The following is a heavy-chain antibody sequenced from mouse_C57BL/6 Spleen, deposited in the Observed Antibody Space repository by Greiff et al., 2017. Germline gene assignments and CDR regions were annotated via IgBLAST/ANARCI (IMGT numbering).Heavy chain of an antibody. CDR3: ARRTTVVGDYAMDY. CDR1: GYTFTDYY. D-gene: IGHD1-1*01. Sequence: EVQLQQSGPVLVKPGASVKMSCKASGYTFTDYYMNWVKQSHGKSLEWIGVINPYNGGTSYNQKFKGKATLTVDKSSSTAYMELNSLTSEDSAVYYCARRTTVVGDYAMDYWGQGTSVTVSS. CDR2: INPYNGGT. J-gene: IGHJ4*01. V-gene: IGHV1-19*01.